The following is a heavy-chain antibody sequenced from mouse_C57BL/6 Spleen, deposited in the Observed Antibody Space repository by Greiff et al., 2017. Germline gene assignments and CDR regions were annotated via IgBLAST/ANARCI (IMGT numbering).Heavy chain of an antibody. D-gene: IGHD1-1*01. Sequence: QVQLQQSGPELVKPGASVKISCKASGYAFSSSWMNWVKQRPGKGLEWIGRIYPGDGDTNYNGKFKGKATLTADKSSSTAYMQLSSLTSEDSAVYFCARPLTAYYAMDDWGQGTSVTVSS. CDR2: IYPGDGDT. J-gene: IGHJ4*01. CDR1: GYAFSSSW. CDR3: ARPLTAYYAMDD. V-gene: IGHV1-82*01.